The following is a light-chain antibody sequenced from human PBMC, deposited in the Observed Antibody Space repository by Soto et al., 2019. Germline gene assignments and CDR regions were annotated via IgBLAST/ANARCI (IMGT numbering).Light chain of an antibody. CDR1: QSISSY. J-gene: IGKJ4*01. CDR2: AAS. CDR3: QQSYSTPLT. V-gene: IGKV1-39*01. Sequence: DIQMTQSPSSLSASVGDRVTITCRASQSISSYLNWYQQKPGKAPKLLIYAASSLQSGVPSRFSGSGSGTQFTLTISSLQPEDFANYYCQQSYSTPLTLGGGTKVEIK.